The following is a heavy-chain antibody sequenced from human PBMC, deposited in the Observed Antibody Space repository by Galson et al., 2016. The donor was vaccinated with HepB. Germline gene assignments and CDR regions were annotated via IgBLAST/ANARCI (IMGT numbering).Heavy chain of an antibody. J-gene: IGHJ1*01. CDR2: TCFDGSKK. D-gene: IGHD6-19*01. Sequence: SLRLSCAASGFIFSSYGMHWVRQSPGKGLESVAFTCFDGSKKYYADSVQGRVSISRDNSKNMVFLQIDNLRAEDTALYYCLKEYPQEAVAWGQGTLVTVSS. V-gene: IGHV3-33*06. CDR3: LKEYPQEAVA. CDR1: GFIFSSYG.